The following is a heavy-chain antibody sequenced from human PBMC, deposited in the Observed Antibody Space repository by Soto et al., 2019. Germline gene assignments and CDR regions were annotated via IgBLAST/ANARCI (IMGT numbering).Heavy chain of an antibody. CDR1: GFTFSSYS. CDR2: ISSSSSYI. J-gene: IGHJ6*02. V-gene: IGHV3-21*01. Sequence: EVQLVESWGGLVKPGGSLRLSCAASGFTFSSYSMNWVRQAPGKGLEWVSSISSSSSYIYYADSVKGRFTISRDNAKNSLYLQMNSLRAEDTAVYYCARDSLGYSYGSFYYYYGMDVWGQGTTVTVSS. D-gene: IGHD5-18*01. CDR3: ARDSLGYSYGSFYYYYGMDV.